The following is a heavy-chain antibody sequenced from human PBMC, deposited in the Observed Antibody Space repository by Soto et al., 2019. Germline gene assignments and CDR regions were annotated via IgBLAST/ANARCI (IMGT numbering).Heavy chain of an antibody. V-gene: IGHV4-34*01. CDR3: ARFVDYFDY. Sequence: QVQLQQWGAGLLKPSETLSLTCAVYGGSFSGYYWTWIRQPPGKGLEWIGEINHSGSTNYNPSLKRRVTRSVDTSKTQFSLKLSSVTAADTAVYYCARFVDYFDYWGQGTLVTVSS. CDR2: INHSGST. J-gene: IGHJ4*02. CDR1: GGSFSGYY.